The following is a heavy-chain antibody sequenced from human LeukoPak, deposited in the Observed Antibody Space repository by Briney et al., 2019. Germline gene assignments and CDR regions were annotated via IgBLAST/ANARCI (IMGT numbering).Heavy chain of an antibody. V-gene: IGHV3-23*01. J-gene: IGHJ5*02. CDR1: GFTFSSSS. Sequence: GGSLRLSCAASGFTFSSSSISWVRQAPGKGLEWVSAITDAVGSTHYADSVKGRFTISSDNSKNTVYLQMNSLRPEDMAVYYCAKEVPSWFDPWGQGTLVTVSS. CDR3: AKEVPSWFDP. CDR2: ITDAVGST.